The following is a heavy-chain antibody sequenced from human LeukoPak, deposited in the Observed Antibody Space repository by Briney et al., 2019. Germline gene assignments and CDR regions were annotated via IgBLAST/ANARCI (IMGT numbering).Heavy chain of an antibody. CDR3: ARRSSSWYSKIDS. D-gene: IGHD6-13*01. CDR2: ISHSGST. Sequence: PSETLSLTCAVYGGSFSDYFWSWIRQPPGKGLEWIGEISHSGSTTYNPSLRSRVTISEDTSKNQFSLKLSSVTAADTAVYYCARRSSSWYSKIDSWGQGTLVTVSS. CDR1: GGSFSDYF. J-gene: IGHJ4*02. V-gene: IGHV4-34*01.